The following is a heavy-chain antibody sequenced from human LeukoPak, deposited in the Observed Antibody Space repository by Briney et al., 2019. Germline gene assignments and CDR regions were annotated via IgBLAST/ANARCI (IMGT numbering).Heavy chain of an antibody. CDR2: ISSSGSTI. J-gene: IGHJ4*02. CDR1: GFTFSSYE. D-gene: IGHD3-3*01. V-gene: IGHV3-48*03. CDR3: AKYALREIFFGDF. Sequence: GGSLRLSCAASGFTFSSYEMNWVRQAPGKGLEWVSYISSSGSTIYYADSVKGRFTISRDNAKNSLYLHMDSLRAEDTAVYYCAKYALREIFFGDFWGQGTLVAVSS.